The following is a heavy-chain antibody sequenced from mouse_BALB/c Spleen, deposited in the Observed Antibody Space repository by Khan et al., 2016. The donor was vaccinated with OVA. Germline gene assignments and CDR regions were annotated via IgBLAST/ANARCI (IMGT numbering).Heavy chain of an antibody. Sequence: EVELVESGGDLVKPGGSLKLSCAASGFTFSTYGMSWVRQTPDKRLEWVATVSIGGSYTYYPDSVKGRFTISRDNAKNTLYLQMSGLKSEDTAMFYCTSLTDYYDSEGFAYWGQGTLVTVSA. D-gene: IGHD1-1*01. CDR3: TSLTDYYDSEGFAY. CDR2: VSIGGSYT. V-gene: IGHV5-6*01. J-gene: IGHJ3*01. CDR1: GFTFSTYG.